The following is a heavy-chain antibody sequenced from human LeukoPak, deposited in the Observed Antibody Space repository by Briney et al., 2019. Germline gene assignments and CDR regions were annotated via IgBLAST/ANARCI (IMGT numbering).Heavy chain of an antibody. Sequence: SETLSLTCAVYGGSFSGYYWSWIRQPPGKGLEWIGEINHRGSTNYNPSLKSRVTISVDTSKNQFSLKLSSVTAADTAVYYCASLFSSGWFRFDYFDYWGQGTLVTVSS. CDR3: ASLFSSGWFRFDYFDY. D-gene: IGHD6-19*01. CDR1: GGSFSGYY. V-gene: IGHV4-34*01. CDR2: INHRGST. J-gene: IGHJ4*02.